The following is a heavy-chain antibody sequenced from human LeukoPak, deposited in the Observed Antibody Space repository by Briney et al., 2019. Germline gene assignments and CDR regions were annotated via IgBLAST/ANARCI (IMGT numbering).Heavy chain of an antibody. CDR1: GFTFSSYG. V-gene: IGHV3-23*01. D-gene: IGHD3-22*01. CDR3: AKDRFVFDSSGYYFQEGTYFDY. Sequence: SGGSLRLSCAASGFTFSSYGMHWVRQAPGKGLEWVSAISGSGGSTYYADSVKGRFTISRDNSKNTLYLQMNSLRAEDAAVYYCAKDRFVFDSSGYYFQEGTYFDYWGQGTLVTVSS. CDR2: ISGSGGST. J-gene: IGHJ4*02.